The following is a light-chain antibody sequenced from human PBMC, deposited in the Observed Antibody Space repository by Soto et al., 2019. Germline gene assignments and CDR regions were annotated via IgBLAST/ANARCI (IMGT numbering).Light chain of an antibody. CDR1: SGHSSYA. J-gene: IGLJ2*01. CDR2: LNSDGSH. Sequence: QSVLTQSPSASASLGASVKLTCTLSSGHSSYAIAWHQQQPEKGPRYLMKLNSDGSHSKGDGIPDRFSGSRSGAEWYLTISSLQSEDEADYSCQTWGTGIHVVFGGGTKLTVL. CDR3: QTWGTGIHVV. V-gene: IGLV4-69*01.